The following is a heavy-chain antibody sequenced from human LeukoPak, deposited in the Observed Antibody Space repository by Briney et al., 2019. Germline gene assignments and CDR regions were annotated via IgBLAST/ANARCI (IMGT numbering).Heavy chain of an antibody. V-gene: IGHV3-9*01. CDR1: GSTFDDYA. J-gene: IGHJ6*03. CDR2: ISWNSGSI. Sequence: PGRSLRLSCAASGSTFDDYAMHWVRQAPGKGLEWVSGISWNSGSIGYADSVKGRFTISRDNAKNSLYLQMNSLRAEDTAVYYCARLGIYYYYYMDVWGKGTTVTVSS. D-gene: IGHD3-10*01. CDR3: ARLGIYYYYYMDV.